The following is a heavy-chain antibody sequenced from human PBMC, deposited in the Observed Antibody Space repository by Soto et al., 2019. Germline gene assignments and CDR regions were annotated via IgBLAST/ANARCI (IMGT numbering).Heavy chain of an antibody. J-gene: IGHJ6*02. CDR1: GGSISSRSYY. Sequence: AETLSLTCTVSGGSISSRSYYWGWIRQPPGKGLEWIGSIYYSGSTYYNPSLKSRVTISVDTSKSQFSLKLSSVTAADTAVYYCTCIFSGGYGYGFYYYGMDVWGQGTTVTVSS. D-gene: IGHD5-18*01. V-gene: IGHV4-39*01. CDR2: IYYSGST. CDR3: TCIFSGGYGYGFYYYGMDV.